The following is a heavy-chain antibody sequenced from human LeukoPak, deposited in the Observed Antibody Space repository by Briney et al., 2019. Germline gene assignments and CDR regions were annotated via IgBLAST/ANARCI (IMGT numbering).Heavy chain of an antibody. CDR2: ISGDGGGT. J-gene: IGHJ5*02. CDR1: GFTFSTYA. V-gene: IGHV3-23*01. Sequence: GGSLRLSCAASGFTFSTYAMSWARQAPGKGLEWVSAISGDGGGTEYADAGKGRFTISRDNSKNTMYLQMDSLRAEDTAVYYCAQCSTTCYSNYFDPWGQGTLVTVSS. D-gene: IGHD2-2*01. CDR3: AQCSTTCYSNYFDP.